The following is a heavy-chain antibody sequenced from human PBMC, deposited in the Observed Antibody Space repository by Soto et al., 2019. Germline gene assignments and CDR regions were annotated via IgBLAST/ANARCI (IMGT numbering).Heavy chain of an antibody. D-gene: IGHD5-12*01. V-gene: IGHV1-2*04. CDR1: GYTFTGYY. CDR2: INTNSGGT. CDR3: ARVRRDGYNFDAFDI. J-gene: IGHJ3*02. Sequence: GASVKVSCKASGYTFTGYYMHWVRQAPGQGLEWMGWINTNSGGTNYAQKFQGWVTMTRDTSISTAYMELSRLRSDDTAVYYCARVRRDGYNFDAFDIWGQGTMVTVSS.